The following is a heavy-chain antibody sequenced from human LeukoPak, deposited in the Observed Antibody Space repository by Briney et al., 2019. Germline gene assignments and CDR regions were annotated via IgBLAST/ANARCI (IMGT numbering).Heavy chain of an antibody. CDR2: INPNSGGT. J-gene: IGHJ3*02. Sequence: ASVKVSCKASGYTFTGYYMHWVRQAPGQGLEWMGWINPNSGGTNYAQKFQGRVTMTRNTPISTAYMELSRLRSDDTAVYYCARGGYYYDSSGYGAFDIWGQGTMVTVSS. CDR1: GYTFTGYY. D-gene: IGHD3-22*01. V-gene: IGHV1-2*02. CDR3: ARGGYYYDSSGYGAFDI.